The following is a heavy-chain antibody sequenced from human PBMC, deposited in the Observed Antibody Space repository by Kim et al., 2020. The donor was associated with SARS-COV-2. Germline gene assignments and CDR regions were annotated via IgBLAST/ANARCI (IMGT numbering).Heavy chain of an antibody. CDR1: GFTFDDYG. D-gene: IGHD3-10*01. V-gene: IGHV3-20*04. Sequence: GWSLRLSCAASGFTFDDYGMSWVRQTPMKGLEWVSGINRNSGSTGYADSVKGRFTISRDNAKKSLYLQMNGLRVEDTALYYCVRGYVGGPFDLWGQGSL. J-gene: IGHJ4*02. CDR3: VRGYVGGPFDL. CDR2: INRNSGST.